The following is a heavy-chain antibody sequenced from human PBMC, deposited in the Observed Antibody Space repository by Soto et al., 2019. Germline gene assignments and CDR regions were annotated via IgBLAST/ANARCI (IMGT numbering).Heavy chain of an antibody. Sequence: QGQLQESGPGLVKPSQTLSLTCTVSGGSISSGGYYWSWIRQHPGKGLEWIGYIYYSGSTYYNPSLKSRVTISVDTSKNQFSLNLSSVTAADTAVYYCARVHRRDGYRFDYWGQGTLVTVSS. CDR3: ARVHRRDGYRFDY. CDR1: GGSISSGGYY. CDR2: IYYSGST. D-gene: IGHD5-12*01. J-gene: IGHJ4*02. V-gene: IGHV4-31*03.